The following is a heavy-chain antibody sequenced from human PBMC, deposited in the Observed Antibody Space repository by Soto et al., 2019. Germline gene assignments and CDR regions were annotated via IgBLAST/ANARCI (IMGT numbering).Heavy chain of an antibody. D-gene: IGHD6-6*01. CDR2: IIPIFGTA. CDR1: GRTFSSYA. V-gene: IGHV1-69*13. Sequence: PVKVSCKASGRTFSSYAISWVRQAPGQGLEWMGGIIPIFGTANYAQKFQGRVTITANESTSTAYMELSSLRSEDTAVYYCAGSKYSSSSGLGYYYGMDVWGQGTTVTVSS. CDR3: AGSKYSSSSGLGYYYGMDV. J-gene: IGHJ6*02.